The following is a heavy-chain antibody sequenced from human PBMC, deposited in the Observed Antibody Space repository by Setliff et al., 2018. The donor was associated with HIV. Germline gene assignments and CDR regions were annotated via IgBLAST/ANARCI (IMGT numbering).Heavy chain of an antibody. CDR2: IYHSGST. J-gene: IGHJ4*02. CDR3: ARARDIAVAGYFDY. Sequence: SETLSLICAVSGGSISSSNWWSWVRQPPGKGLEWIGEIYHSGSTNYNPSLKSRVTISVDKSKNQFSLKLSSVTAADTAVYYCARARDIAVAGYFDYWGQGTLVTVSS. CDR1: GGSISSSNW. V-gene: IGHV4-4*02. D-gene: IGHD6-19*01.